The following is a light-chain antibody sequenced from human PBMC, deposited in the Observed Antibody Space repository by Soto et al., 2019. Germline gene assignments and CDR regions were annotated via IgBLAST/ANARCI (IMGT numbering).Light chain of an antibody. CDR3: SSYTSSSTRV. Sequence: QSVLTQPASVSGAPVQSITISCTGTSSDVGAYDYVSWYQQHPDKAPKLMIYEVSHRPSGVSNRFYGSKSVNTATLTISGLQAEDEADYYCSSYTSSSTRVFGTGTKVTVL. CDR1: SSDVGAYDY. CDR2: EVS. V-gene: IGLV2-14*03. J-gene: IGLJ1*01.